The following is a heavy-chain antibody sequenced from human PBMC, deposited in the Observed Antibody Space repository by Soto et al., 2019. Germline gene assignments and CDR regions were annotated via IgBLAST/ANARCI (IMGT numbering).Heavy chain of an antibody. J-gene: IGHJ5*02. D-gene: IGHD1-26*01. V-gene: IGHV3-33*01. CDR1: GFTFSSYG. CDR3: ARELTPLNPPYSQGFDP. CDR2: IWYDGSNK. Sequence: GGSLRLSCAASGFTFSSYGMHWVRQAPGKGLEWVAVIWYDGSNKYYADSVKGRFTISRDNSKNTLYLQMNSLRAEDTAVYYCARELTPLNPPYSQGFDPWGQGTLVTVSS.